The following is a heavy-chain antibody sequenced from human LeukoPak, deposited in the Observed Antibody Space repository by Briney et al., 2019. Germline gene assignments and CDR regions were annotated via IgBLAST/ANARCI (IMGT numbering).Heavy chain of an antibody. Sequence: GGSLRLSCAASGFTVSGNYMSWVRQAPGKGLEWVSIIYSGGSTYYADSVKGRFSISRDNSKNTMYLQMNSLRAEDTAVYYCARDSDSSSWYFWFDPWGQGTLVTVSS. D-gene: IGHD6-13*01. CDR3: ARDSDSSSWYFWFDP. J-gene: IGHJ5*02. CDR1: GFTVSGNY. V-gene: IGHV3-66*01. CDR2: IYSGGST.